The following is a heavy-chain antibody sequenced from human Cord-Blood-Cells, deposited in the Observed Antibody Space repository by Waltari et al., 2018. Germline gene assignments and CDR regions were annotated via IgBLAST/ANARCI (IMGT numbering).Heavy chain of an antibody. Sequence: QVQLQQWGAGLLKPSETLSLTCAVYGGSFSGYYWSWFRPPPGKGLEWIGEINHSGSTNYNPSLKSRVTISVDTSKNQFSLKLSSVTAADTAVYYCARGGRYCSSTSCQNNWFDPWGQGTLVTVSS. J-gene: IGHJ5*02. V-gene: IGHV4-34*01. CDR2: INHSGST. CDR1: GGSFSGYY. D-gene: IGHD2-2*01. CDR3: ARGGRYCSSTSCQNNWFDP.